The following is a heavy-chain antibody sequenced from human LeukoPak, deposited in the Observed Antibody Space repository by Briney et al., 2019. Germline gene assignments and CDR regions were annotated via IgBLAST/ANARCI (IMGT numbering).Heavy chain of an antibody. Sequence: GAAVKVSCKASGYTFTGYYMHWVRQAPGRGLEWMGWINPNSGGTNYAQKFQGRVTMTRDTSISTAYMELSRLRSDDTAVYYCATEYSYGSYWGQGTLVTVSS. CDR1: GYTFTGYY. CDR2: INPNSGGT. V-gene: IGHV1-2*02. CDR3: ATEYSYGSY. J-gene: IGHJ4*02. D-gene: IGHD5-18*01.